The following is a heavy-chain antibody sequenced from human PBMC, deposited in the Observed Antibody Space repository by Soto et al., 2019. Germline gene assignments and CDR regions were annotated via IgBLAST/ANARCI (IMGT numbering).Heavy chain of an antibody. Sequence: PGGSLRLSCAASGFTFSNAWMNWVRQAPGKGLEWVGRIKSKTDGGTTDYAAPVKGRFTISRDDSKNTLYLQMNSLKTEDTAVYYCTTDSESYYGSGSYYRNYYYYGMDVWGQGTTVTVS. CDR2: IKSKTDGGTT. D-gene: IGHD3-10*01. J-gene: IGHJ6*02. V-gene: IGHV3-15*07. CDR3: TTDSESYYGSGSYYRNYYYYGMDV. CDR1: GFTFSNAW.